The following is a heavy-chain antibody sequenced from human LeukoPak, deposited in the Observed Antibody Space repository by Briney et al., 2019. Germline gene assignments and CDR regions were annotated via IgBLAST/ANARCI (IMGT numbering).Heavy chain of an antibody. V-gene: IGHV3-33*01. Sequence: GRSLRLSCAAPGFTFSSYGMHWVRQAPGKGLEWVAVIWYDGSNKYYADSVKGRFTISRDNAKNSLYLQMNSLRAEDTAVYYCARVRSGCYFDYWGQGTLVTVSS. CDR3: ARVRSGCYFDY. CDR1: GFTFSSYG. D-gene: IGHD6-19*01. CDR2: IWYDGSNK. J-gene: IGHJ4*02.